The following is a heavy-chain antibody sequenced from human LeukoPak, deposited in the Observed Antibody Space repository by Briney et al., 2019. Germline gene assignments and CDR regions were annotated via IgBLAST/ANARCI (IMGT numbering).Heavy chain of an antibody. V-gene: IGHV4-59*01. CDR3: ARVIGSDYFLTTNYYYYYGMDV. CDR1: GGSISSYY. D-gene: IGHD3-9*01. J-gene: IGHJ6*02. Sequence: SETLSLTCTVSGGSISSYYWSWIRQPPGKGLEWIGYIYYSGSTNYNPSLKSRVTISVDTSKNQFSLKLSSVTAADTAVYYCARVIGSDYFLTTNYYYYYGMDVWGQGTTVTVSS. CDR2: IYYSGST.